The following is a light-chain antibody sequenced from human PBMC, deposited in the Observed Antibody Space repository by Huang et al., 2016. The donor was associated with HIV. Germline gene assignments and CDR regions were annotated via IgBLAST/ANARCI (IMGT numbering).Light chain of an antibody. Sequence: IVLTQSPATLSWYPGERVTLSCRASQSVGNYIAWYQHHPGQAPKLLIYDTSNRATGNPVRFSGSGSGTDFTLTISSLESEDFAVYYCQQRSSGVTFGGGTKVQVK. V-gene: IGKV3-11*01. CDR1: QSVGNY. CDR3: QQRSSGVT. CDR2: DTS. J-gene: IGKJ4*01.